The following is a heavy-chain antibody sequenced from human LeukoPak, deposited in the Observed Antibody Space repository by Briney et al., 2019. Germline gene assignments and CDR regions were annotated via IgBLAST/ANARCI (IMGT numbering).Heavy chain of an antibody. CDR2: ISSSGSTI. D-gene: IGHD2-15*01. J-gene: IGHJ4*02. V-gene: IGHV3-48*03. CDR1: GFTFSSYE. CDR3: AREGVVVGLDFDY. Sequence: GGSLRLSCAASGFTFSSYEMNWVRQAPGKGLEWVSYISSSGSTIYYADSVKGRFTISRDNAKNSLYLQMNSLRAEDTAFYYCAREGVVVGLDFDYWGQGTLVTVSS.